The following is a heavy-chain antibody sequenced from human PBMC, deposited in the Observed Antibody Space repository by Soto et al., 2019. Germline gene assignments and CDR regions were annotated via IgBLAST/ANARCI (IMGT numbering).Heavy chain of an antibody. CDR2: IIPIFGTA. J-gene: IGHJ3*02. V-gene: IGHV1-69*06. CDR3: AEGNTYYYDSSGYADAFDI. D-gene: IGHD3-22*01. CDR1: GGTFSSYA. Sequence: VASVKVSCKASGGTFSSYAISWVRQAPGQGPEWMGGIIPIFGTANYAQKFQGRVTITADKSTSTAYMELSSLRSEDTAVYYCAEGNTYYYDSSGYADAFDIWGQGTMVTVSS.